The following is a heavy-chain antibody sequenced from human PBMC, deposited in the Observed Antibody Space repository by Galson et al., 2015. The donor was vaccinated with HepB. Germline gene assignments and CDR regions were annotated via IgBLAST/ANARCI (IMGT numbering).Heavy chain of an antibody. CDR1: GFSLSTSGVG. J-gene: IGHJ4*02. Sequence: PALVKPTQTLTLTCSFSGFSLSTSGVGVAWIRQPPGKALEWLALIYWDDDKRYSPSLQRRLTITKDTSKNQVVLTMTNMDPVDTATYYCAHSYYFDSSGQYYTLPRFDFWGQGTLVTVSS. V-gene: IGHV2-5*02. CDR3: AHSYYFDSSGQYYTLPRFDF. D-gene: IGHD3-22*01. CDR2: IYWDDDK.